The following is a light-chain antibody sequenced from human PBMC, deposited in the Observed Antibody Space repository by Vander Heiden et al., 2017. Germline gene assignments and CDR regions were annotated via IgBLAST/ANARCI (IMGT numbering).Light chain of an antibody. CDR3: QSYDSSYVF. CDR2: GNS. Sequence: QPVLTQPPSLPGAPGQRVTISCTGSSCNIGAGYDVPWYQQLPGTAPKLLIYGNSKRPSGVPDRFSGSKSGTSASLAITGLQAEDEADYYCQSYDSSYVFFGGGTKLTVL. J-gene: IGLJ2*01. CDR1: SCNIGAGYD. V-gene: IGLV1-40*01.